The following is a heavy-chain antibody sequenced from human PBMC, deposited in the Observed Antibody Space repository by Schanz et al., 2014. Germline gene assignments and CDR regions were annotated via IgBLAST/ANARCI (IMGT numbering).Heavy chain of an antibody. CDR3: ARRGAGGNFDY. Sequence: QVQLQESGPGLVKPSETLSLTCTVSSASIRTYYWSWIRQPAGKGLEWIGRIYTSGSTNYNPSLKMRATMSVDTPKTLFPQKMSSVTAADTAVYYCARRGAGGNFDYWGQGTLVTVSS. CDR1: SASIRTYY. D-gene: IGHD3-10*01. V-gene: IGHV4-4*07. CDR2: IYTSGST. J-gene: IGHJ4*02.